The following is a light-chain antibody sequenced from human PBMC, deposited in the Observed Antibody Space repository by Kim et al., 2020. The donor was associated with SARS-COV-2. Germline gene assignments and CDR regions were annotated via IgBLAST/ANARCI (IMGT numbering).Light chain of an antibody. CDR2: GKN. J-gene: IGLJ3*02. V-gene: IGLV3-19*01. CDR1: SRRTYY. CDR3: NSRDSSANPWV. Sequence: AVGRTVRITCQGDSRRTYYASWYQQKPGQAPVLVIYGKNNRPSGIPDRFSGTSSGNTASLTITGAQAEDEADYYCNSRDSSANPWVFGGGTKLTVL.